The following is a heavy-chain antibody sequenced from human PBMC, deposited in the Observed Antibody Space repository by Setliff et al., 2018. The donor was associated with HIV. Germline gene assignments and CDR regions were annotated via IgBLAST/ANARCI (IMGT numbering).Heavy chain of an antibody. CDR1: GGTFSSYA. CDR2: IIPIFGTA. J-gene: IGHJ6*03. V-gene: IGHV1-69*05. CDR3: ARGYTNVEMSTTYYYYMDV. D-gene: IGHD2-2*02. Sequence: ASVKVSCKASGGTFSSYAISWVRQAPGQGLEWMGGIIPIFGTANYAQKFQGRVTMTRDTSISTAYMELSRLRYDDAGVYYCARGYTNVEMSTTYYYYMDVWGIGTAVTVSS.